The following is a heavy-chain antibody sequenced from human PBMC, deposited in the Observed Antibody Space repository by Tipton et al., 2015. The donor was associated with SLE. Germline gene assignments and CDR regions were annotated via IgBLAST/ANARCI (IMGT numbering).Heavy chain of an antibody. CDR2: TYYSGNT. CDR3: ARDWRDSGWYGGFDS. CDR1: GGSISSGGYY. J-gene: IGHJ4*02. V-gene: IGHV4-31*03. Sequence: TLSLTCIVSGGSISSGGYYWGWIRQLPGKGLEWNGYTYYSGNTYYNPSLKSRVTISVDTSKNQFSLKLNSVTAADTAVYYCARDWRDSGWYGGFDSWAQGTLVTVSS. D-gene: IGHD6-19*01.